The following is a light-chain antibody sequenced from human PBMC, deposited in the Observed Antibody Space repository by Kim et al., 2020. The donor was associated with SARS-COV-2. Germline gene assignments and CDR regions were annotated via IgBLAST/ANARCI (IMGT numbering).Light chain of an antibody. Sequence: QSALTQPPSASGSPGQSVTISCTGTSSDVGGYNYVSWYQHHPGKAPKLMISEVSKRPSGVPDRFSGSKSGNTASLTVSGLQAEDEAYYYCCSYAGSNNLVFCGGTQLTVL. J-gene: IGLJ2*01. V-gene: IGLV2-8*01. CDR1: SSDVGGYNY. CDR3: CSYAGSNNLV. CDR2: EVS.